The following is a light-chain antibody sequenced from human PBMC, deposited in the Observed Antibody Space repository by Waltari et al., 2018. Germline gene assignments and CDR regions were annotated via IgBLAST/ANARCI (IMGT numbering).Light chain of an antibody. CDR1: SSDVGGYND. V-gene: IGLV2-14*01. CDR2: EVS. Sequence: QSALTQPASVSGSPGQSITISCTGTSSDVGGYNDVSWYQQPPGKAPKLMIYEVSNRPSGVSNRFSGSKSGNTASLTISGLQAEDEADYYCSSYTSSSTLGFGGGTKLTVL. J-gene: IGLJ2*01. CDR3: SSYTSSSTLG.